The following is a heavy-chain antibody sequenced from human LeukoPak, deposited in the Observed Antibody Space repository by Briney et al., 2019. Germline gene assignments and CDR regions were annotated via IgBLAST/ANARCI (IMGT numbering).Heavy chain of an antibody. Sequence: GGSLRLSCAASGFTFSSYGMHWVRQAPGKGLEWVAFIRYDGSNKYYADTVKGRFTISRDNSKNTLYLQMNSLRAEDTAVYYCAKDSKFYCGGDCRDAFDIWGQGTMVTVSS. D-gene: IGHD2-21*01. J-gene: IGHJ3*02. V-gene: IGHV3-30*02. CDR1: GFTFSSYG. CDR3: AKDSKFYCGGDCRDAFDI. CDR2: IRYDGSNK.